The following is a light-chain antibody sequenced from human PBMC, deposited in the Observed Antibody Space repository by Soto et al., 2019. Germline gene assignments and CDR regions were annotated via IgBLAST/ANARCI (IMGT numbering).Light chain of an antibody. CDR1: QSVSRN. Sequence: EVVLTQSPATLSVSPGDRATLSCRASQSVSRNLAWYQQKPGQAPRLLIYGASTRATGVPARFSGSGSATEVTLSISSLQSEDVAVSYCQQYGDWPPETFGQGTKLEI. J-gene: IGKJ2*01. CDR2: GAS. V-gene: IGKV3-15*01. CDR3: QQYGDWPPET.